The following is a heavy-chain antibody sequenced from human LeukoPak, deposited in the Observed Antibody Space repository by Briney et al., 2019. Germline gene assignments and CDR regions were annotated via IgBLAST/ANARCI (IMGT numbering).Heavy chain of an antibody. Sequence: GGSLRLSCAVSGVTVSGNYMSWVRQAPGNGLEWVSVIYSGGTTYYADSVKGRFTISRDNSKNTLYLQMNSLRAEDTAVYYCARGFSGYNPFDYWGQGTPVTVSP. D-gene: IGHD5-12*01. V-gene: IGHV3-66*01. CDR1: GVTVSGNY. CDR3: ARGFSGYNPFDY. J-gene: IGHJ4*02. CDR2: IYSGGTT.